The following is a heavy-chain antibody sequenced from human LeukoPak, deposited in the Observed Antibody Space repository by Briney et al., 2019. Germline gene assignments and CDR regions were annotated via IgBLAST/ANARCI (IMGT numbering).Heavy chain of an antibody. V-gene: IGHV4-4*02. Sequence: SETLSLTCAVSGGSISSSNWWSWVRQPPGKGLEWIGEISHSGSTNYNPSLKSRVTISVDKSKNQFSLRLSSVTAADTAVYYCARDHCSGGSCYPGWFDPWGQGTLVTVSS. CDR3: ARDHCSGGSCYPGWFDP. J-gene: IGHJ5*02. CDR2: ISHSGST. D-gene: IGHD2-15*01. CDR1: GGSISSSNW.